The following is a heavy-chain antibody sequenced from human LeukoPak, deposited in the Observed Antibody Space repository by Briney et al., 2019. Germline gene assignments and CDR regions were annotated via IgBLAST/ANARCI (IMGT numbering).Heavy chain of an antibody. CDR2: INPTRGST. V-gene: IGHV1-46*01. Sequence: ASVKVSCKASGYTFINHYIHWVRQAPGQGLEWMGIINPTRGSTTYAQRFQGRVTMSRDMSTSTVYLELSRLRSDDTAVYYCARVAVTMVRGVLDYWGQGTLVTVSS. D-gene: IGHD3-10*01. J-gene: IGHJ4*02. CDR1: GYTFINHY. CDR3: ARVAVTMVRGVLDY.